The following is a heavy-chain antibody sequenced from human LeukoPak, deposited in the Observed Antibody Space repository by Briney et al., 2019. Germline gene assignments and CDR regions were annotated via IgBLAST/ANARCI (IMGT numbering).Heavy chain of an antibody. J-gene: IGHJ4*02. D-gene: IGHD3-22*01. CDR2: IKQDGSQT. CDR1: GFTFSNYW. CDR3: ARGDTMSCCRFDN. V-gene: IGHV3-7*01. Sequence: GGSPRLSCEASGFTFSNYWMNWVRQAPGKGLEWVAYIKQDGSQTDYVDSVKGRFTISRDNARNSLYLHMNSLRAEDTAVYYCARGDTMSCCRFDNWGQGTLVTVSS.